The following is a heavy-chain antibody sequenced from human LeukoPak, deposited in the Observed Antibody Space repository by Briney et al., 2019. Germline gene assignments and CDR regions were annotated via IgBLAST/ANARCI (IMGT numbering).Heavy chain of an antibody. D-gene: IGHD5-24*01. J-gene: IGHJ4*02. CDR3: VREGEMATILYYFDY. Sequence: PGGSLRLSCAASGFTFSSYSMNWVRQAPGKGLEWVSSISSSSSYIYYADSVKGRFTISRDNAKNSLYLQMNSLRAEDTAVYYCVREGEMATILYYFDYWGQGTLVTVSS. CDR2: ISSSSSYI. V-gene: IGHV3-21*01. CDR1: GFTFSSYS.